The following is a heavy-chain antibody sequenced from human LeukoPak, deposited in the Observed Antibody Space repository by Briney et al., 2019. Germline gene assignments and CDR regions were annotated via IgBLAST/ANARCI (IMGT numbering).Heavy chain of an antibody. D-gene: IGHD2-2*01. CDR3: RETDIVVVPAANYYYYYMDV. J-gene: IGHJ6*03. CDR2: IKSKTDGGTT. V-gene: IGHV3-15*01. CDR1: GFTFSSYS. Sequence: PGGSLRLSCAASGFTFSSYSMNWVRQAPGKGREWVGRIKSKTDGGTTDYAAPGKGRFTISRDDSKNTLYLQMNSLKTEDTAVYYCRETDIVVVPAANYYYYYMDVWGKGTTVTVSS.